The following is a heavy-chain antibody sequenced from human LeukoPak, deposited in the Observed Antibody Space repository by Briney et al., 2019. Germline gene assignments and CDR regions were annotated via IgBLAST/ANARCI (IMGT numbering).Heavy chain of an antibody. CDR1: GFTFSSYA. V-gene: IGHV3-23*01. J-gene: IGHJ4*02. CDR2: ISGSGGST. CDR3: AHISSSWPDY. D-gene: IGHD6-13*01. Sequence: GGSLRLSCAASGFTFSSYAMSWVRQAPGKGLEWVSAISGSGGSTYYADSVRGRFTISRDNPKNTLYLQMNSLRAEDTAVYYCAHISSSWPDYWGQGTLVTVSS.